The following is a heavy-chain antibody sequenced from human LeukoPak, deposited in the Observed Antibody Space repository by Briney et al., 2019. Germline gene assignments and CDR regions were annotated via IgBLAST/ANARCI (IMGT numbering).Heavy chain of an antibody. D-gene: IGHD3-22*01. J-gene: IGHJ3*02. CDR2: ISSRGTTI. CDR3: ARDETRRYYDNSGYYPDAFDI. CDR1: EFTFSDYY. V-gene: IGHV3-11*01. Sequence: NPGGSLRLSCAASEFTFSDYYMSWVRQAPGKGLEWISYISSRGTTIYYGDSVKGRFTISRDNAKSSLYLQMNSLRAEDTAVYYCARDETRRYYDNSGYYPDAFDIWGQGTMVTVSS.